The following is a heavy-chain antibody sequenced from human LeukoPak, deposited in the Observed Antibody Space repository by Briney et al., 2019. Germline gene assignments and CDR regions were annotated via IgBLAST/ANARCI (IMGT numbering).Heavy chain of an antibody. Sequence: PGGSLRLSCAASGFTFSDYFMSWIRQAPGKGLEWVLYISSGGSTIYYADSVKGRFTISRDNAKNSLYLQVNSLRAEDTAVYYCAAAPQTYRYLAYWGQGTLVTVSS. CDR1: GFTFSDYF. CDR2: ISSGGSTI. J-gene: IGHJ4*02. CDR3: AAAPQTYRYLAY. V-gene: IGHV3-11*04. D-gene: IGHD3-16*02.